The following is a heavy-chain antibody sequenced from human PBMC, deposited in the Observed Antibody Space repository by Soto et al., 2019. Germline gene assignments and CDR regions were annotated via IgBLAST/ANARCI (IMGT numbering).Heavy chain of an antibody. CDR2: INPSDGHR. Sequence: QIQLVQSGAEWRKPGASVKVSCKASGYSFSFYGINWVRQAPGQGLEWMGWINPSDGHRNFAQKFEDRVTMTTATSTNTVFLELRSLKSDDTAIYYCARDRLRGYDSSGFYSWGQGTMVTASS. V-gene: IGHV1-18*01. CDR3: ARDRLRGYDSSGFYS. CDR1: GYSFSFYG. J-gene: IGHJ4*02. D-gene: IGHD3-22*01.